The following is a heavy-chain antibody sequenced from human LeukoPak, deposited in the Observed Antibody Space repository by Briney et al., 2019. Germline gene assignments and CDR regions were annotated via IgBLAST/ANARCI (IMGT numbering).Heavy chain of an antibody. CDR2: IKQDGSER. CDR1: GFTFSTYW. D-gene: IGHD3-3*01. Sequence: PGGSLRLSCAASGFTFSTYWMSWVRQAPGKGLEWVANIKQDGSERYYVDSVKGRFTISRDNAKNSLYLQVNSLRAEDTAVYYCAKELPHDFWSGPGFDYWGQGTLVTVSS. J-gene: IGHJ4*02. V-gene: IGHV3-7*01. CDR3: AKELPHDFWSGPGFDY.